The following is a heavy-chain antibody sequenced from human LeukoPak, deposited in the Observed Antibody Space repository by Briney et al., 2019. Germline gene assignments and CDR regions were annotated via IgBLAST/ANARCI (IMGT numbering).Heavy chain of an antibody. V-gene: IGHV4-34*01. CDR1: GGSFSGYY. J-gene: IGHJ4*02. D-gene: IGHD3/OR15-3a*01. CDR2: INQSGST. Sequence: PSETLSLTCAVYGGSFSGYYWSWIRQPPGKGLEWIGEINQSGSTNYKSSLKSQVSISIDTSKNQFSLRLTSVTAADTAVYYCARQTGSGLFILPGGQGTLVTVSS. CDR3: ARQTGSGLFILP.